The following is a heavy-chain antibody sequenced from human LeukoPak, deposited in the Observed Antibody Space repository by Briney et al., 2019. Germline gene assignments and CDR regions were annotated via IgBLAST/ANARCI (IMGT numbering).Heavy chain of an antibody. D-gene: IGHD6-19*01. Sequence: QPGGSLRLSCAASGFTFSSCAMSWVRQAPGKGLEWVSGIISTGGSTYYADSVKGRFTISRDNSESTLSLQMDSLRAEDTAVYYCAKGYSSGWRTYFDYWGQGTLVTVSS. J-gene: IGHJ4*02. CDR3: AKGYSSGWRTYFDY. V-gene: IGHV3-23*01. CDR1: GFTFSSCA. CDR2: IISTGGST.